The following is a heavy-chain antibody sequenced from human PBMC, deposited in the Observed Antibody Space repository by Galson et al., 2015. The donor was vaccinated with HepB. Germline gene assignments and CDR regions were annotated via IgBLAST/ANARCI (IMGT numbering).Heavy chain of an antibody. CDR2: IDPTDSYT. J-gene: IGHJ4*02. V-gene: IGHV5-10-1*01. CDR1: GYSFTTNW. CDR3: ARHRDTSSWYGLFDY. Sequence: QSGAEVKKPGESLRISCKGSGYSFTTNWISWVRQMPGKGLEWMGKIDPTDSYTNYIPSFEGHVTFSADKSISTAYLQWSSLKASDTAMYYCARHRDTSSWYGLFDYWGQGTLLTVSS. D-gene: IGHD6-13*01.